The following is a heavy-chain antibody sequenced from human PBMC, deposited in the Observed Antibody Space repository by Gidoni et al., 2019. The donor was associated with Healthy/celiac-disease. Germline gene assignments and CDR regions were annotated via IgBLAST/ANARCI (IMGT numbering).Heavy chain of an antibody. J-gene: IGHJ6*02. V-gene: IGHV3-33*01. CDR3: ARDTWVQGVTIYYYYYGMDV. CDR2: IWYDGSNK. CDR1: GFPFSSYG. D-gene: IGHD3-10*01. Sequence: QVQLVESGGGVVQPGRSLRLSCAASGFPFSSYGMHWVRQAPGKGLEWGAVIWYDGSNKYYADSVKGRFTISRDNSKNTLYLQMNSLRAEDTAVYYCARDTWVQGVTIYYYYYGMDVWGQGTTVTVSS.